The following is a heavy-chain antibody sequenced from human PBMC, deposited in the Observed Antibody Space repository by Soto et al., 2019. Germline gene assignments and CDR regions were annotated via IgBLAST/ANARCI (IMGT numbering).Heavy chain of an antibody. CDR1: GYTFTSYG. Sequence: ASVKVSCKASGYTFTSYGISWVRQAPGQGLEWMGWISAYNGNTNYAQKLQGRVTMTTDTSTSTAYMELRSLRSDDTAVYYCARGRFSSTSCYGVSDYYYYGMDVWGQGTTVTVSS. V-gene: IGHV1-18*01. CDR3: ARGRFSSTSCYGVSDYYYYGMDV. D-gene: IGHD2-2*01. J-gene: IGHJ6*02. CDR2: ISAYNGNT.